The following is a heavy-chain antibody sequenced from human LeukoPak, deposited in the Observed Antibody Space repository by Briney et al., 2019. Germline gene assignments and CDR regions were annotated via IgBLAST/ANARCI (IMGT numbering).Heavy chain of an antibody. Sequence: GGFLRLSCAASGFTFDDYAMHWVRQAPGKGLEWVSGISWNSGSIDYADSVKGRFTISRDNARNSLYLQMNSLRAEDTAVYYCARDKVVGATYFDYWGQGTLVTVSS. CDR2: ISWNSGSI. V-gene: IGHV3-9*01. CDR3: ARDKVVGATYFDY. J-gene: IGHJ4*02. D-gene: IGHD1-26*01. CDR1: GFTFDDYA.